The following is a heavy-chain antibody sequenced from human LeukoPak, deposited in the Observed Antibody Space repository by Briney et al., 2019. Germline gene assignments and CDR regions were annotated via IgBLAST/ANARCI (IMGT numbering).Heavy chain of an antibody. V-gene: IGHV3-23*01. CDR3: AKGCYGDYVYSRYYYYGMDV. D-gene: IGHD4-17*01. CDR2: ISSSGDST. CDR1: GFTFSSYA. Sequence: GGSLRLSCAASGFTFSSYAMNWVRQAPGKGLEWVSAISSSGDSTYYADSVKGRFTISRDDSKNTLYLQMNSLGAEDTALYYCAKGCYGDYVYSRYYYYGMDVWGQGTTVTVSS. J-gene: IGHJ6*02.